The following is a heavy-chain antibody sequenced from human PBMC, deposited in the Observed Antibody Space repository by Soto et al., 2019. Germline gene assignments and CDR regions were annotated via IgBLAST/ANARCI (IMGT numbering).Heavy chain of an antibody. D-gene: IGHD3-22*01. CDR3: ARDRVVITHTGEY. J-gene: IGHJ4*02. Sequence: EVQLVESGGGLVQPGGSLRLSCAASGFTFSSYWLHGVRQAPGKERVWVSRINSDGSRTSYADSVKGRFTISRDNAKNTRYLQMNSLRAEDTAVYYCARDRVVITHTGEYWGQGTLVNVSS. V-gene: IGHV3-74*01. CDR1: GFTFSSYW. CDR2: INSDGSRT.